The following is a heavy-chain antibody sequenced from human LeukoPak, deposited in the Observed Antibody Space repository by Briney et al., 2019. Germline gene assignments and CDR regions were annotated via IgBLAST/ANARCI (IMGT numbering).Heavy chain of an antibody. V-gene: IGHV4-4*07. Sequence: SETLSLTCTFSGGSISGYYWSWLRQPAGKGLEWIGRIYNSESINYNPSLKSRVTMSIDTSKNQFSLKLNSVTAADTAVYYCARDRSSSYTRDWFDPWGQGVLVTVSS. D-gene: IGHD6-13*01. J-gene: IGHJ5*02. CDR2: IYNSESI. CDR1: GGSISGYY. CDR3: ARDRSSSYTRDWFDP.